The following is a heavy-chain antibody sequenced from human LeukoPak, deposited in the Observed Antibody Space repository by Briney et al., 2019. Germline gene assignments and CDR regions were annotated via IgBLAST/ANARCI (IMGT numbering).Heavy chain of an antibody. J-gene: IGHJ3*02. CDR1: GYTFTDYF. CDR3: ARYFYDSSGSSGDAFDI. Sequence: ASVKDSCKASGYTFTDYFIHWVRQAPGQGLDWMGWITPNSGGTNYAQRFQGRVTMTRDTSMSTAYMELSRLRSDDSAVYYCARYFYDSSGSSGDAFDIWGQGTMVTVSS. CDR2: ITPNSGGT. V-gene: IGHV1-2*02. D-gene: IGHD3-22*01.